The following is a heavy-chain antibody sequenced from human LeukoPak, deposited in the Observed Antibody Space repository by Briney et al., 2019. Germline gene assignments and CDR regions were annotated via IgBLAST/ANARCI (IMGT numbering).Heavy chain of an antibody. CDR1: GASISRDY. D-gene: IGHD6-19*01. J-gene: IGHJ4*02. Sequence: SETLSLTCTVSGASISRDYWTWIRQPPGKGLEWIGYIYYSGSTNYNPSLKSRVTISVDTSKNQFSLKLSSVTAAGTAVYYCARREWLVHFDYWGQGTLVTVSS. CDR2: IYYSGST. V-gene: IGHV4-59*08. CDR3: ARREWLVHFDY.